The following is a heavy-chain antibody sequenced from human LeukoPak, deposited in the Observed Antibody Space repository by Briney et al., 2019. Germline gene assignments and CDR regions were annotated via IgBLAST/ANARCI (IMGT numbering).Heavy chain of an antibody. CDR2: IRGGSGNI. CDR3: AKGSDYYGSVTSKKTA. D-gene: IGHD3-10*01. J-gene: IGHJ5*02. V-gene: IGHV3-23*01. Sequence: GGSLSLSCSVSGFTFSNYAMHWVRQAPGKGLEWVSLIRGGSGNIYYVDSVKGRFTISRDNSKNTLYVQMTSLRAEDTAIYYCAKGSDYYGSVTSKKTAWGQGTLVTVSS. CDR1: GFTFSNYA.